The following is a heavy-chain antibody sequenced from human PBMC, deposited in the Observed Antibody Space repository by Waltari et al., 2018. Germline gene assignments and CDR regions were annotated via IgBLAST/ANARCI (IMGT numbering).Heavy chain of an antibody. Sequence: QVQLVQSGAEVKKPGASVKVSCKASGYSFTGYSRHGVRQAPGQGLEWVGRINPNSGVTDYAQKFQGRVSMTRDTSISTAYMELNRLTADDTAVYYCAREVVLDFWGQGTLVTVSS. V-gene: IGHV1-2*06. J-gene: IGHJ4*02. CDR2: INPNSGVT. CDR1: GYSFTGYS. D-gene: IGHD2-15*01. CDR3: AREVVLDF.